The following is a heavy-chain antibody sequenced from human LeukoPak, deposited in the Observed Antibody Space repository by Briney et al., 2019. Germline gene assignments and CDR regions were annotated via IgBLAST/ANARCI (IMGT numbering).Heavy chain of an antibody. J-gene: IGHJ4*02. CDR1: GYAFTGYY. Sequence: ASVKVSCKASGYAFTGYYMHWVRQAPGQGLEWMGWISPNSGGTNYAQKFQGRVTMTRDTSISTAYMELSRLRSDDTAVYYCARGPQLITIFGVVIGYWGQGTLVTVSS. V-gene: IGHV1-2*02. CDR2: ISPNSGGT. D-gene: IGHD3-3*01. CDR3: ARGPQLITIFGVVIGY.